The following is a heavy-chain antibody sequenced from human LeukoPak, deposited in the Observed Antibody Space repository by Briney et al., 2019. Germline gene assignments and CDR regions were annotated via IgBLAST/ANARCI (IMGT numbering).Heavy chain of an antibody. J-gene: IGHJ3*02. CDR1: GFTFSDYS. CDR2: INSDRKTT. D-gene: IGHD2-8*01. V-gene: IGHV3-48*01. CDR3: ASSWPLIYAFDI. Sequence: PGGSLRLSCAASGFTFSDYSMNWVRQAPGKGLEDLSYINSDRKTTWYADSVKGRFTASRDNAKNSLYLQMNSLRAEDTAVYYCASSWPLIYAFDIWGQGTMVTVSS.